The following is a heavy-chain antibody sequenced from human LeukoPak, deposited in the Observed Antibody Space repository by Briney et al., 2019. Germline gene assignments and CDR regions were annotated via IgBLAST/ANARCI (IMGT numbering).Heavy chain of an antibody. D-gene: IGHD3-22*01. CDR3: ARQLGDSSGYYYDYFDY. CDR1: GGSISSYY. CDR2: IYYSGST. Sequence: SETLSLTCTVSGGSISSYYWSWIRQPPGQGLEWIGYIYYSGSTNYNPSLKSRVTISVDTSKNQFSLKLSSVTAADTAVYYCARQLGDSSGYYYDYFDYWGQGTLVTVSS. J-gene: IGHJ4*02. V-gene: IGHV4-59*08.